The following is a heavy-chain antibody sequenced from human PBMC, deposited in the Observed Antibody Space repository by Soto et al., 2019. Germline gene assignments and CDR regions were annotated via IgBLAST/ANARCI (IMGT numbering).Heavy chain of an antibody. D-gene: IGHD3-10*01. Sequence: QLVETGGGLIQPVTSPTLSCAASGFSVSRNYMTCVRQAPGKGLEWVSFVYSGGATFYADSVKGRFILSRDDSQNTMYLQMNNLRAEDTAVYYCARVPGRLWGRGTLVTVAS. V-gene: IGHV3-53*02. CDR1: GFSVSRNY. CDR2: VYSGGAT. CDR3: ARVPGRL. J-gene: IGHJ4*02.